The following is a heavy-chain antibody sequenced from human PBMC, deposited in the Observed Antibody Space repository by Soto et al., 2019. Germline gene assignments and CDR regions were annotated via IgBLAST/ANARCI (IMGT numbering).Heavy chain of an antibody. CDR3: ARDDSAAGSIYYYYYGMDV. CDR1: GGSISSYY. D-gene: IGHD2-15*01. CDR2: IYTSGST. J-gene: IGHJ6*02. V-gene: IGHV4-4*07. Sequence: SETLSLTCTVSGGSISSYYWSWIRQPAGKGLEWIGRIYTSGSTNYNPSLKSRVTMSVDTSKNQFSLKLSSVTAADTAVYYCARDDSAAGSIYYYYYGMDVWGQGTTGTVSS.